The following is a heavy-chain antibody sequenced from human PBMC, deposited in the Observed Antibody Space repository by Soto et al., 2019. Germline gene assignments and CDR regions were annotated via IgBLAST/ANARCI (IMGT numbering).Heavy chain of an antibody. CDR1: GGSFSNDDYY. CDR2: IYYIGRS. J-gene: IGHJ4*02. Sequence: PSETLSLTGTVSGGSFSNDDYYWSWIRQPPGKGLEWIGYIYYIGRSNYNPSLKNRVAFSTDTSQKQFSLRLNSVTAADTAVYFCARARFAFFDFWGQGRLATFSS. D-gene: IGHD3-10*01. CDR3: ARARFAFFDF. V-gene: IGHV4-30-4*01.